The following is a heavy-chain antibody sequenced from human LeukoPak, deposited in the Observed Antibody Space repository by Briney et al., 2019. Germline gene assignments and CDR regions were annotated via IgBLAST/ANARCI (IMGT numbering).Heavy chain of an antibody. CDR3: ARGHPLLDY. V-gene: IGHV4-39*01. J-gene: IGHJ4*02. CDR1: GGSISSSSYY. CDR2: IYYSGST. Sequence: RSSETLSLTCTVSGGSISSSSYYWGWIRQPPGKGLEWIGSIYYSGSTYYNPSLKSRVTISVDTSKNQFSLKLSSVTAADTAVYYCARGHPLLDYWGQGTLVTVSS. D-gene: IGHD2-21*02.